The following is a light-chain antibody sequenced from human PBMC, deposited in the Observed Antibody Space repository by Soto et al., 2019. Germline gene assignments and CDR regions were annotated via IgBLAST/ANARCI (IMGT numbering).Light chain of an antibody. J-gene: IGLJ1*01. V-gene: IGLV1-47*02. CDR2: NNN. CDR1: SSNIGSNY. Sequence: VLTQPPSASGTPGQGVTISCSGSSSNIGSNYVYWYQQLPGTAPKLLIYNNNQRPSGVPDRFSASKSGTSASLAIRGLRSDDEADYYCSSWDGSRSGYVFGAGTKVT. CDR3: SSWDGSRSGYV.